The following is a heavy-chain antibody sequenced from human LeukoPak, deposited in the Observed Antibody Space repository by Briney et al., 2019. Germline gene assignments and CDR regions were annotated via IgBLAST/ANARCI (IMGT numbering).Heavy chain of an antibody. Sequence: GGSLRLSCAASGFTFSSYAMSWVRQAPGKGLEWVSAISGSGGSTYYADPVKGRFTISRDNSKNALYLQMNSRRAEDTAVYYCAKRDYRGWFDPWGQGTLVTVSS. D-gene: IGHD4-11*01. J-gene: IGHJ5*02. CDR2: ISGSGGST. CDR3: AKRDYRGWFDP. CDR1: GFTFSSYA. V-gene: IGHV3-23*01.